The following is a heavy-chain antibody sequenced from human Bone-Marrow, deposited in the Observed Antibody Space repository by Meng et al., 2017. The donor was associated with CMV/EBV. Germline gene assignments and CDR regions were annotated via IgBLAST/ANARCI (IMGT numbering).Heavy chain of an antibody. CDR3: TRDRVVGAYQYYHFDY. Sequence: GESMKISCAASGFTFNTYSMNWVRQAPGKGREWVGFIRDRDYGETTQYAASVKVRFTISRDDSRSIAYLQMNNLKTEDTAMYYCTRDRVVGAYQYYHFDYWGHGTLVTVSS. J-gene: IGHJ4*01. D-gene: IGHD3-16*01. CDR1: GFTFNTYS. V-gene: IGHV3-49*04. CDR2: IRDRDYGETT.